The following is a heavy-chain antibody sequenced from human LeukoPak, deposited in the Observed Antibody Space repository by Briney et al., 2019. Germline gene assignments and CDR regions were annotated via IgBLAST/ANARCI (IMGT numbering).Heavy chain of an antibody. CDR2: IWYDGSNK. CDR3: ARDNCSGGSCYSYYFDY. CDR1: GFTFSSYG. Sequence: GGSLRLSCAASGFTFSSYGMHWVRQAPGKGLEWVAVIWYDGSNKYYADSMKGRFTISRDNSKNTLYLQMNSLRAEDTAVYYCARDNCSGGSCYSYYFDYWGQGTLVTVSS. J-gene: IGHJ4*02. V-gene: IGHV3-33*01. D-gene: IGHD2-15*01.